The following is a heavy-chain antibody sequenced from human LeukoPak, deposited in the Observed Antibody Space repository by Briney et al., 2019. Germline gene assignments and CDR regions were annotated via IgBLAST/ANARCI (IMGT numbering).Heavy chain of an antibody. CDR2: IGGDGGRT. V-gene: IGHV3-23*01. D-gene: IGHD6-19*01. J-gene: IGHJ4*02. CDR1: GFMFTTYA. Sequence: PGGPLRLSCAASGFMFTTYAMSWVRQAPGKGLQWVSAIGGDGGRTYYADSVKGRFTISRDNSKDTVFLQMNSLRAEDTAVYYCAKASRQGAVASPLDYWGQGTLVTVSS. CDR3: AKASRQGAVASPLDY.